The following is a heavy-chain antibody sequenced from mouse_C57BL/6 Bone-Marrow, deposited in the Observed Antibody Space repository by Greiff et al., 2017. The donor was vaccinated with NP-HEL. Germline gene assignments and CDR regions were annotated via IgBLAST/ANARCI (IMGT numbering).Heavy chain of an antibody. CDR1: GYTFTSYW. V-gene: IGHV1-64*01. Sequence: QVQLQQPGAELVKPGASVKLSCKASGYTFTSYWMHWVKQRPGQGLEWIGMIHPNSGSTNYNEKFKSKATLTVDKSSSTAYMQLSSLTSEDSAVYYCAIITPVVATDFDYWGQGTTLTVSS. CDR3: AIITPVVATDFDY. CDR2: IHPNSGST. D-gene: IGHD1-1*01. J-gene: IGHJ2*01.